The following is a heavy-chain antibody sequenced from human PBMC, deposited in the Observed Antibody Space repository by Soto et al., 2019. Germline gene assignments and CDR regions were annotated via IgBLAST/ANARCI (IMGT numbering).Heavy chain of an antibody. V-gene: IGHV3-20*04. Sequence: GGSLRLSCAASGFTFDDYGMSWVRQAPGKGLEWVSGINWNGGSTGYADSVKGRFTISRDNAKNSLYLQMNSLRAEDTALYYCARAPRGSSWDDYYYYYGMDVWGQGTTVTVSS. CDR1: GFTFDDYG. J-gene: IGHJ6*02. D-gene: IGHD6-13*01. CDR2: INWNGGST. CDR3: ARAPRGSSWDDYYYYYGMDV.